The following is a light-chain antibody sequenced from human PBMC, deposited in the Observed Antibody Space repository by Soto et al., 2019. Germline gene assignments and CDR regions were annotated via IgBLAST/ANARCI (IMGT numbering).Light chain of an antibody. V-gene: IGKV4-1*01. Sequence: DIVMTQSPDSLAVSLGERATINCKSSQSVLYSSNNKNYLAWYQQKPGQPPKLLIYWASTRESGVPDRFSGSGSGTDFTITLSSLQAEDVPVYYCQQYYSSLYTFGQGTKLEIK. CDR2: WAS. CDR1: QSVLYSSNNKNY. J-gene: IGKJ2*01. CDR3: QQYYSSLYT.